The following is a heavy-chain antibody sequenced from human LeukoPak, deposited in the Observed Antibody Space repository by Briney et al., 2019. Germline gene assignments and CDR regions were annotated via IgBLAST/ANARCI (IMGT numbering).Heavy chain of an antibody. CDR1: GFTFSSYS. D-gene: IGHD3-16*01. Sequence: GGSLRLSCAASGFTFSSYSMNWVRQAPGKGLEWVANIKQDGSEKYYVDSVKGRFTISRDNAKNSLYLQMNSLRAEDTAVYYCARDRLGSSQDYWGQGTLVTVSS. CDR2: IKQDGSEK. V-gene: IGHV3-7*05. CDR3: ARDRLGSSQDY. J-gene: IGHJ4*02.